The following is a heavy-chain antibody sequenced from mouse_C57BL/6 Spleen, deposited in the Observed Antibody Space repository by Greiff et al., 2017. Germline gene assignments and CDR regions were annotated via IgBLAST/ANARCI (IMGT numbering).Heavy chain of an antibody. CDR1: GYTSTDYE. CDR2: IDPETGGT. Sequence: VQLQLSGAELVRLGASVTLSCKASGYTSTDYEMHWVKQTPVHGLAWIGAIDPETGGTAYNQKFKGKAILTADKSSSTANMELRSLTSEDSAVYYGAQGTGFAYWGQGALVTVSA. J-gene: IGHJ3*01. CDR3: AQGTGFAY. V-gene: IGHV1-15*01. D-gene: IGHD3-2*02.